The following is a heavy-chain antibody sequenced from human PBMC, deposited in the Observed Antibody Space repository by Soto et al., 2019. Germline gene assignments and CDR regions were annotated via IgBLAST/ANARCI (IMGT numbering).Heavy chain of an antibody. V-gene: IGHV4-31*03. D-gene: IGHD5-18*01. Sequence: SETLSLTCTVSGGSIRSGGYYWSWVRQNPRRGLEWIGNIYYSGNTYYNPSLKSRLTISVDTSKNQFSLNLSSVTAADTAVYYCARDRLMATAGTARHYFGLDVWGQGTTVTISS. CDR2: IYYSGNT. CDR3: ARDRLMATAGTARHYFGLDV. CDR1: GGSIRSGGYY. J-gene: IGHJ6*02.